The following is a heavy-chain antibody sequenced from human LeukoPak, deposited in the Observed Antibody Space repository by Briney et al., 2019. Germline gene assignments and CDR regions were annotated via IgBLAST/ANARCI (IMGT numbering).Heavy chain of an antibody. Sequence: GGSLRLSCAVSGITLSNYGMSWVRQAPGKGLEWVAGMSDSGGRTNYADSVKGRFTISRDNPKNTLYLQMNSLRAEDTAVYFCARRGVVIRVILVGFHKEAYYFDSWGQGSLVTVSS. CDR3: ARRGVVIRVILVGFHKEAYYFDS. V-gene: IGHV3-23*01. D-gene: IGHD3-22*01. CDR2: MSDSGGRT. J-gene: IGHJ4*02. CDR1: GITLSNYG.